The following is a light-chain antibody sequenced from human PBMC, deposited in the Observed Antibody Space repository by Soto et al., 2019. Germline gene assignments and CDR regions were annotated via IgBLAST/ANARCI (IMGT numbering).Light chain of an antibody. CDR3: ISYAGSSNLV. CDR1: SSDVGGYNY. Sequence: QSALTQPPSASGSPGQSVTISCTGTSSDVGGYNYVSWYQQHPGRAPKLMIHEVSKRPSGVPDRFSGSKSGNTASLTVSGLQAEDEADYYCISYAGSSNLVFGGGTKLTVL. V-gene: IGLV2-8*01. CDR2: EVS. J-gene: IGLJ3*02.